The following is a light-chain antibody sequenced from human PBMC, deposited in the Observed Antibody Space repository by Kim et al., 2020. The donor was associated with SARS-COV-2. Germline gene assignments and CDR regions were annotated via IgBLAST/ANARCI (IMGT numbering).Light chain of an antibody. Sequence: QSALTQPASMSGSPGQSIAISCTGTSSDVGANNYVSWYQQQPGKAPKLMIYDVSNRPSGVSDRFSGSKSGNTAYLIVSGLQAEDEADYFCSSYTSTNTLFGGGTQLTVL. CDR3: SSYTSTNTL. CDR1: SSDVGANNY. J-gene: IGLJ2*01. CDR2: DVS. V-gene: IGLV2-14*01.